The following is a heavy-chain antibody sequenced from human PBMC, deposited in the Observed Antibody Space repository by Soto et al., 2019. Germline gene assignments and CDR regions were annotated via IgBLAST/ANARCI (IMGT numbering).Heavy chain of an antibody. CDR3: ARDRMVTTLYYYYGMDV. Sequence: QVQLQESGPGLVKPSETLSLTCTVSGGSVSSGSYYWSWIRQPPGKGLEWIGYIYYSGSTNYNPSLKRRVTISVDTSKNQFSLKLSSGTAADTAVYYCARDRMVTTLYYYYGMDVGGQGTTVTVAS. J-gene: IGHJ6*02. CDR2: IYYSGST. CDR1: GGSVSSGSYY. D-gene: IGHD4-17*01. V-gene: IGHV4-61*01.